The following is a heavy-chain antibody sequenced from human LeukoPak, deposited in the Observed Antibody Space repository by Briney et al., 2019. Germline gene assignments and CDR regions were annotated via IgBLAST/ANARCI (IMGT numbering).Heavy chain of an antibody. J-gene: IGHJ3*02. Sequence: SETLSLTCTVSGGSISNYYWSWIRQPPGKGLEWIGYIYYSGSTNYNPSLKSRVTISLDTSKNHFSLKLSSVTAADTAIYYCAGVAGAFDIWGQGTMVIVSS. CDR2: IYYSGST. CDR1: GGSISNYY. V-gene: IGHV4-59*01. CDR3: AGVAGAFDI. D-gene: IGHD6-25*01.